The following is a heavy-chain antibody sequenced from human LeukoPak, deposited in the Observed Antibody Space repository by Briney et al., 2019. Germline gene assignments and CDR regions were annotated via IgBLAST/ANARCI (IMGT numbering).Heavy chain of an antibody. D-gene: IGHD5-24*01. CDR2: IYSGGST. V-gene: IGHV3-53*01. J-gene: IGHJ4*02. CDR3: ARRDGYNRGDFDY. CDR1: GFTVSSNY. Sequence: PGGSLRLSCSASGFTVSSNYMSWVRQAPGKGLEWVSVIYSGGSTYYADSVKGRFTISRDNSKNTLYLQMNSLRAEDTAVYYCARRDGYNRGDFDYWGQGTLVTVSS.